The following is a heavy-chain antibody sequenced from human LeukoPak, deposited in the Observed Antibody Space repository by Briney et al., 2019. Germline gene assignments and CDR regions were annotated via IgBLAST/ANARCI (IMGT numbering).Heavy chain of an antibody. CDR1: GFTFSSYA. V-gene: IGHV3-23*01. D-gene: IGHD1-26*01. Sequence: HPGGSLRLSCAASGFTFSSYAMSWVRQAPGTGLEWVSAISGSGGSTYYADSVKGRFTISRDNSKNTLYLQMNSLRAEDTAVYYCAKDRRAPWEGLGYHYMDVWGKGTTVTVSS. J-gene: IGHJ6*03. CDR2: ISGSGGST. CDR3: AKDRRAPWEGLGYHYMDV.